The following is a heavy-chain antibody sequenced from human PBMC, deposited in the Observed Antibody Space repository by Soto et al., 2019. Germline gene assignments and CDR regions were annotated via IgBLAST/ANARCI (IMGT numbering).Heavy chain of an antibody. D-gene: IGHD1-1*01. J-gene: IGHJ5*02. V-gene: IGHV3-23*01. Sequence: RGSLRLSCAPSGLNYNTFTMSWIRQAPGTVLEWDSNISSSVGSRDYADSVRGRFTVSRDNSKNVLFLQMNSMRADDTATYYCPKDPPSPWTVKWVDPLGTGTLVTVSS. CDR3: PKDPPSPWTVKWVDP. CDR1: GLNYNTFT. CDR2: ISSSVGSR.